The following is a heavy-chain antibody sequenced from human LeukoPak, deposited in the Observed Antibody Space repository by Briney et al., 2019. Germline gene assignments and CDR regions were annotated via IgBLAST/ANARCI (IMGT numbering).Heavy chain of an antibody. D-gene: IGHD3-10*01. J-gene: IGHJ4*02. CDR3: AKGVGVVRAYYGSGSFFDY. V-gene: IGHV3-30*02. CDR1: GFTFSSYG. CDR2: TRYDGSNK. Sequence: PGGSLRLSCAASGFTFSSYGMHWVRQAPGKGLEWVAFTRYDGSNKYYADSVKGRFTISRDNSKNTLYLQMNSLRAEDTAVYYCAKGVGVVRAYYGSGSFFDYWGQGTLVTVSS.